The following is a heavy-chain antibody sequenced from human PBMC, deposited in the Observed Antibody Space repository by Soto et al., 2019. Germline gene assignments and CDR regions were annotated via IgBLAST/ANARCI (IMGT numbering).Heavy chain of an antibody. Sequence: GGSLRLSCAASGFTFSNYEMNWVRQAPGKGLEWVSYISSRGSTIYYADSMKGRFTISRDNAKNSLFLHMDSLRAEDTAVYYCARDGGHGMDVWGQGTTVTVSS. CDR3: ARDGGHGMDV. CDR1: GFTFSNYE. D-gene: IGHD3-16*01. CDR2: ISSRGSTI. J-gene: IGHJ6*02. V-gene: IGHV3-48*03.